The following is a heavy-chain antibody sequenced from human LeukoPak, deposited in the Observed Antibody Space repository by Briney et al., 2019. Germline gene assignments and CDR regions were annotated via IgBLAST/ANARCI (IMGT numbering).Heavy chain of an antibody. V-gene: IGHV3-20*04. J-gene: IGHJ3*02. D-gene: IGHD2-15*01. Sequence: RPGGSLRLSCAASGFTFDDYGMSWVRQAPGKGLEWVSGINWNGGSTGYADSVKGRFTISRDNAKNSLYLQMNSLRAEDTALHYCAREAAACSGGSCYDAFDIWGQGTMVTVSS. CDR3: AREAAACSGGSCYDAFDI. CDR2: INWNGGST. CDR1: GFTFDDYG.